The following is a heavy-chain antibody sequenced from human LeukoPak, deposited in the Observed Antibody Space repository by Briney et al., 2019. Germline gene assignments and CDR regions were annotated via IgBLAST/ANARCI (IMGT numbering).Heavy chain of an antibody. CDR3: ATQAYALFDR. V-gene: IGHV3-7*03. CDR1: GFTLSRHW. Sequence: HPGGSLRLSSVVPGFTLSRHWMSWVRQAPGKGLEWVGNINQDGSDTYHADSVKGRFAISRDNAKNSLYLQMSSLRADDTAVYYCATQAYALFDRWGQGTLVTVSS. CDR2: INQDGSDT. J-gene: IGHJ5*02. D-gene: IGHD2-2*01.